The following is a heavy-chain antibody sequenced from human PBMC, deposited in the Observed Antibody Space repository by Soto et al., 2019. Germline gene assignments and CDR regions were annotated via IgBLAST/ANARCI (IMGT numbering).Heavy chain of an antibody. CDR3: ARGEGDPVYYYYGMDV. J-gene: IGHJ6*02. Sequence: SETLSLTCAVYGGSFSGYYWSWIRQPPGKGLEWIGEINHSGSTNYNPSLKSRVTISVDTSKNQFSLKLSSVTAADTAVYYCARGEGDPVYYYYGMDVWGQGTTVTVSS. V-gene: IGHV4-34*01. CDR1: GGSFSGYY. CDR2: INHSGST. D-gene: IGHD2-21*02.